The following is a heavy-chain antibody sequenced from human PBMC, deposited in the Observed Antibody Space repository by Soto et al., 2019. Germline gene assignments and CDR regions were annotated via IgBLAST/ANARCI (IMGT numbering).Heavy chain of an antibody. CDR3: TRELRYFDWRSPTTQLHDGMEV. V-gene: IGHV3-13*04. Sequence: PGGSLRLSCAASGFTFSSYDMHWVRQVTGKGLEWVSGIGTAGDTYYLDSVKGRFTISRANAKNSLYLQMNSLRAGDTAVYYCTRELRYFDWRSPTTQLHDGMEVWGHVTTVTVSS. D-gene: IGHD3-9*01. CDR1: GFTFSSYD. CDR2: IGTAGDT. J-gene: IGHJ6*02.